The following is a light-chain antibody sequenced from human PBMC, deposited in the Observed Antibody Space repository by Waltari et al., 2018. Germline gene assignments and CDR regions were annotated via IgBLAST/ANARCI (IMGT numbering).Light chain of an antibody. CDR1: ALPRQY. J-gene: IGLJ2*01. V-gene: IGLV3-25*03. CDR2: MDN. CDR3: HSFATSGTMAM. Sequence: YELTQAPSVSVSPGQTAKITCSGDALPRQYVYWYQQKAGRAPVLIIYMDNERPSGIPERFSGSSSGTTVTLTISGVQSEDDADYYCHSFATSGTMAMLGGGTKLTVL.